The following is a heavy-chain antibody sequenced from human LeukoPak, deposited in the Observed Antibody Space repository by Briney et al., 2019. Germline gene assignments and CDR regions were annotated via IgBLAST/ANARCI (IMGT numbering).Heavy chain of an antibody. V-gene: IGHV4-61*01. CDR1: GVSVSSGSYY. CDR2: IYYSGST. CDR3: ARDRYYDFWSGSNWFDP. Sequence: PSETLSLTCTVSGVSVSSGSYYWSWIRQPPGKGLEWIGYIYYSGSTNYNPSLKSRVPISVDTSKNQFSLKLSSVTAADTAVYYCARDRYYDFWSGSNWFDPWGQGTLVTVSS. J-gene: IGHJ5*02. D-gene: IGHD3-3*01.